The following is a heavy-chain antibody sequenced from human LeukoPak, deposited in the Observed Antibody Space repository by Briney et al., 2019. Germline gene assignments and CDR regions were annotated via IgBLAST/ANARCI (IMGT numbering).Heavy chain of an antibody. V-gene: IGHV1-2*02. Sequence: EASVKVSCKASGYTFTGYYIHWVRQAPGQGLEWMGWIDPNSGATISAHTFQGRLSMTKDTSFTTVYMELNTLKSDDTAVYYCARDNYGRLDYWGQGSLVTVSS. J-gene: IGHJ4*02. D-gene: IGHD4-17*01. CDR1: GYTFTGYY. CDR3: ARDNYGRLDY. CDR2: IDPNSGAT.